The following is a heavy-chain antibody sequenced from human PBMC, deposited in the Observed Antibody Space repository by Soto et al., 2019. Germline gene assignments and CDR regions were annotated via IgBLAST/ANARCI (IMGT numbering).Heavy chain of an antibody. V-gene: IGHV1-2*02. J-gene: IGHJ4*02. Sequence: ASVKVSCKASGYTFSDYYLHWLRQAPGQGLEWMGWISPKSGGTHYAPKFEGRVTLTTDTSISTAFMELSRLTSDDTAVYYCARGPRTQLWFPNVYWGQGTLVTSPQ. D-gene: IGHD5-18*01. CDR3: ARGPRTQLWFPNVY. CDR2: ISPKSGGT. CDR1: GYTFSDYY.